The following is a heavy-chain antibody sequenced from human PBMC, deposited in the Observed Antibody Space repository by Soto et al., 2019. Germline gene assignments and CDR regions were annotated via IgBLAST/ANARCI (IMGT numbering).Heavy chain of an antibody. Sequence: GGSLRLSCAASGFTFSSYGMHWVRQAPGKGLDWVAVIWYDGSNKYYADSVKGRFTISRDNSKNTLYLKMNSLRAEDTAVYYCARDGYCSGGSCYSVPVFDYWGQGTLVTVSS. CDR3: ARDGYCSGGSCYSVPVFDY. CDR1: GFTFSSYG. J-gene: IGHJ4*02. D-gene: IGHD2-15*01. CDR2: IWYDGSNK. V-gene: IGHV3-33*01.